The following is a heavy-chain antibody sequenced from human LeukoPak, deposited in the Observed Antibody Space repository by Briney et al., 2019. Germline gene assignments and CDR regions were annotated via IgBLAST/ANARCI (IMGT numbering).Heavy chain of an antibody. CDR3: AREGSGSYYLPYYYYYYMDV. V-gene: IGHV3-64*01. D-gene: IGHD3-10*01. CDR2: ISSNGGST. J-gene: IGHJ6*03. Sequence: GGSLRLSCAASGFTSSSYAMHWVRQAPGKGLEYVSAISSNGGSTYYANSVKGRFTISRDNTKNTLYLQMGSLRAEDMAVYYCAREGSGSYYLPYYYYYYMDVWGKGTTVTVSS. CDR1: GFTSSSYA.